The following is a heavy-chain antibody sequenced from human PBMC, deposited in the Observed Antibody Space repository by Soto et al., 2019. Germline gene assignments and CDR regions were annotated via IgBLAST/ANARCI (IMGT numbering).Heavy chain of an antibody. CDR1: GFTFSRYG. J-gene: IGHJ5*01. CDR2: ISSSTSYV. CDR3: ARDPSEGRVGNWFES. V-gene: IGHV3-21*06. Sequence: GGSLRLSCAASGFTFSRYGMNWLRQAPGKGLEWVASISSSTSYVYYADSVKGRFSTSRDNAKNILYLEMYALRTEDTAVYYCARDPSEGRVGNWFESWGQGTLVTVSS. D-gene: IGHD2-2*01.